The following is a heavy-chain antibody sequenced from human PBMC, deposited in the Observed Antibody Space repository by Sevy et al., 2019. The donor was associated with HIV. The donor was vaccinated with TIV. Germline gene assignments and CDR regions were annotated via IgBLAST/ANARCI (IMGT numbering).Heavy chain of an antibody. CDR1: GFTFSGSA. V-gene: IGHV3-73*01. D-gene: IGHD3-22*01. CDR2: IRSKANSYAT. CDR3: TRRNNYYDSSGRPYWYFDL. J-gene: IGHJ2*01. Sequence: GGSLRLSCAASGFTFSGSAMHWVRQASGKGLEWVGRIRSKANSYATAYAASVKGRFTISRYDSKNTAYLQMNSLKTEDTAVYYCTRRNNYYDSSGRPYWYFDLWGRGTLVTVSS.